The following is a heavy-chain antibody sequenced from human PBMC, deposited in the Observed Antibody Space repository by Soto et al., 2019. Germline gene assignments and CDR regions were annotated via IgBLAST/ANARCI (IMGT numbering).Heavy chain of an antibody. J-gene: IGHJ4*02. D-gene: IGHD1-26*01. V-gene: IGHV3-23*01. CDR1: GFTFSSFA. Sequence: EVQLLESGGGLVQPGGSLKLSCVASGFTFSSFAMSWVRQAPGKGLEWVSGLSGFGSSAYYADSVKGRFTISRDNSKRTVYLQINSLTVDATAVYHCAKDRQDSGVYEAGIVPFDHWGQGALVTVAS. CDR2: LSGFGSSA. CDR3: AKDRQDSGVYEAGIVPFDH.